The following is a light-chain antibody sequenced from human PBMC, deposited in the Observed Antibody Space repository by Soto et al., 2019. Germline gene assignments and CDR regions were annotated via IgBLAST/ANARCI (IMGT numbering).Light chain of an antibody. Sequence: DIVLTQSPDSLAVSLGERATINCKSSQSVLYSSNNKNYLTWYQQKPGQPPKLLIYWASTRESGVPDRFSGSGSGTDVTLTISSLQAEDVAIYYCQQYYSTPITFGPGTKVDIK. CDR2: WAS. CDR1: QSVLYSSNNKNY. J-gene: IGKJ3*01. V-gene: IGKV4-1*01. CDR3: QQYYSTPIT.